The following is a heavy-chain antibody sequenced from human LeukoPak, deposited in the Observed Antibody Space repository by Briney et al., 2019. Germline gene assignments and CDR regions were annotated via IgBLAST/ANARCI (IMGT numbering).Heavy chain of an antibody. CDR3: AKAKWLRNFDY. V-gene: IGHV3-33*06. J-gene: IGHJ4*02. D-gene: IGHD5-12*01. Sequence: GRSLRLSCAASGFTFSSYGMHWVRQAPGKGLEWVAVIWYDGSNKYYADSVKGRSTISRDNSKNTLYLQMNSLRAEDTAVYYCAKAKWLRNFDYWGQGTLVTVSS. CDR2: IWYDGSNK. CDR1: GFTFSSYG.